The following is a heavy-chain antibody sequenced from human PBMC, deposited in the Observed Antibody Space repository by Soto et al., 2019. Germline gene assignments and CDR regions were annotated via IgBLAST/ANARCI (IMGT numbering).Heavy chain of an antibody. CDR2: ISSSSSTI. CDR1: GFTFRSYS. J-gene: IGHJ3*02. CDR3: ARDVGLQYSGYGDAFDI. Sequence: GGSLRLSCAASGFTFRSYSMNWVRQAPGKGLEWVSYISSSSSTIYFADSVKGRFTISRDNAKNSLYLHMNSLRDEDTAVYYCARDVGLQYSGYGDAFDIWGQGTMVTVS. V-gene: IGHV3-48*02. D-gene: IGHD5-12*01.